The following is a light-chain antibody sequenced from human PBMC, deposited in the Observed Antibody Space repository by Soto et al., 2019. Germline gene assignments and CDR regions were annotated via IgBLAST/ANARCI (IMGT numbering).Light chain of an antibody. Sequence: DLQMTQSPSSLSASVGDRVTITCRASQSINIHLNWYQQKPGKAPKLLMYAASSLQSGVPSRFTGSGSGTDFTLTITSLQPEDFATYYCQQSDSIPQSFGQGTKLEI. V-gene: IGKV1-39*01. CDR2: AAS. CDR1: QSINIH. J-gene: IGKJ2*03. CDR3: QQSDSIPQS.